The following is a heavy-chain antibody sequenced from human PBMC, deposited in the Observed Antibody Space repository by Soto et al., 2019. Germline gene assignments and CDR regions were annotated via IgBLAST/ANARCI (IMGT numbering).Heavy chain of an antibody. J-gene: IGHJ6*02. Sequence: PGGSLRLSCAASGFTFSSYAMSWVRQAPGKGLEWVSAISGSGGSTYYADSVKGRFTISRDNSKNTLYLQMNSLRAEDTAVYYCAKKLSHKDSISWSDYYYDYGMDVWGQGTTVTVS. CDR2: ISGSGGST. CDR3: AKKLSHKDSISWSDYYYDYGMDV. D-gene: IGHD6-13*01. V-gene: IGHV3-23*01. CDR1: GFTFSSYA.